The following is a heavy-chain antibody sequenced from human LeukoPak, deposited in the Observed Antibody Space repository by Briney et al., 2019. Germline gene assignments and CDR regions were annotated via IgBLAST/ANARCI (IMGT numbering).Heavy chain of an antibody. Sequence: ASVKVSCKASGYTFTSYGISWVRQAPGHGLEWMGWISAYNGNTNYAQKLQGRVTMTTDTSTSTAYMELRSLRSDDTAVYYCARDVTIFGVVNMDVWGKGTTVTVSS. CDR3: ARDVTIFGVVNMDV. CDR2: ISAYNGNT. CDR1: GYTFTSYG. V-gene: IGHV1-18*01. J-gene: IGHJ6*03. D-gene: IGHD3-3*01.